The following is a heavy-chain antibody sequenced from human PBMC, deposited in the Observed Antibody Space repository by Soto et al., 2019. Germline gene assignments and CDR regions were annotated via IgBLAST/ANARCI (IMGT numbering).Heavy chain of an antibody. V-gene: IGHV1-18*01. CDR1: GYTFTSYG. Sequence: ASVKVSCKASGYTFTSYGISWVRQAPGQGLEWMGWISAYNGNTNYAQKLQGRVTMTTDTSTSTAYMELRSLRSDDTAVYYCARDLRGVAAAVRGYYFDYWGQGTLVTVSS. CDR2: ISAYNGNT. D-gene: IGHD6-13*01. CDR3: ARDLRGVAAAVRGYYFDY. J-gene: IGHJ4*02.